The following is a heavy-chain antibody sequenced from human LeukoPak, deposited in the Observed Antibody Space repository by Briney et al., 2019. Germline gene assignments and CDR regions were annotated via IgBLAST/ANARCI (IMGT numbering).Heavy chain of an antibody. V-gene: IGHV4-39*01. CDR3: AKGDDFWSGPDDTFDI. CDR2: IYYSGST. CDR1: GGSISSSSYY. J-gene: IGHJ3*02. Sequence: SETLSLTCTVSGGSISSSSYYWGWVRQPPGKGLEWIGSIYYSGSTYYKPSLKSRVTISVDTSKSQFSLKLNSVTAADTAVYYCAKGDDFWSGPDDTFDIWGQGTMVTVSS. D-gene: IGHD3-3*01.